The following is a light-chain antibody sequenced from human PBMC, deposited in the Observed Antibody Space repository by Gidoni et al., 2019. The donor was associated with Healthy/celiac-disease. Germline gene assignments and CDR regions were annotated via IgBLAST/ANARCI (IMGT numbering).Light chain of an antibody. V-gene: IGKV1-39*01. J-gene: IGKJ2*01. CDR2: AAS. CDR1: QSISSY. CDR3: QQSYSTPRT. Sequence: DIQIPQYPSSLSASVGDRVTITCRASQSISSYLNWYQQKPGKAPKLLIYAASSLQSGVPSRFSGSGSGTDFTLTISSLQPEDFATYYCQQSYSTPRTFGQGTKLEIK.